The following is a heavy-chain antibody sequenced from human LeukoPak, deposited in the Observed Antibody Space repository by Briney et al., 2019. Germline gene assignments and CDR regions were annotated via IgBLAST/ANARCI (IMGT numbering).Heavy chain of an antibody. V-gene: IGHV4-4*07. CDR3: TRELAVVVGYLWFDP. J-gene: IGHJ5*02. D-gene: IGHD2-2*01. CDR2: IYTSGST. Sequence: PSETLSLTCTVSGGSISSYYWSWIRQPAGKGLEWIGRIYTSGSTNYNPSLKSRVTISVDTSKNQFSLKLSSVTAADTAVYYCTRELAVVVGYLWFDPWGQGTLVTVSS. CDR1: GGSISSYY.